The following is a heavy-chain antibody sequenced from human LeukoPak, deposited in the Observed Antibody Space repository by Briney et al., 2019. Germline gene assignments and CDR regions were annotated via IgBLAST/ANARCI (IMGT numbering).Heavy chain of an antibody. CDR1: GGTFSSYA. CDR2: IIPIFGTA. J-gene: IGHJ4*02. CDR3: ATYIWGSYRYTRFDY. Sequence: GASVKVSCKASGGTFSSYAISWLRQAPGQGLEWMGRIIPIFGTANYAQKFQGRVTITTDESTSTAYMELSSLRSEDTAVYYCATYIWGSYRYTRFDYWGQGTLVTVSS. V-gene: IGHV1-69*05. D-gene: IGHD3-16*02.